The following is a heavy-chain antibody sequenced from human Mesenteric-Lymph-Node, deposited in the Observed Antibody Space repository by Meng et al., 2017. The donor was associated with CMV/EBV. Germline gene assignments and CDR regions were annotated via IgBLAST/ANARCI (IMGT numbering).Heavy chain of an antibody. V-gene: IGHV3-23*01. CDR2: ISSSSSYI. J-gene: IGHJ4*02. CDR3: AKVMGCSSTSCPFDY. Sequence: GESLKISCAASGFIFTDYAMSWVRQAPGKGLEWVSSISSSSSYIYYADSVKGRFTISRDNSKNTLYLQMNSLRAEDTAVYYCAKVMGCSSTSCPFDYWGQGTLVTVSS. CDR1: GFIFTDYA. D-gene: IGHD2-2*01.